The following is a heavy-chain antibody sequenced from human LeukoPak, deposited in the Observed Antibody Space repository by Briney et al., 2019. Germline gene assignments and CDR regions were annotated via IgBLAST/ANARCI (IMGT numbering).Heavy chain of an antibody. D-gene: IGHD3-22*01. V-gene: IGHV4-59*12. J-gene: IGHJ6*02. Sequence: SETLSLTCTVSGGSISGYYWSWIRQPPGKGLEWIGYIYYSGSTNYNPSLKSRVTISVDTSKNQFSLKLSSVTAADTAVYYCARGMNYYDSSGGVWGQGTTVTVSS. CDR3: ARGMNYYDSSGGV. CDR1: GGSISGYY. CDR2: IYYSGST.